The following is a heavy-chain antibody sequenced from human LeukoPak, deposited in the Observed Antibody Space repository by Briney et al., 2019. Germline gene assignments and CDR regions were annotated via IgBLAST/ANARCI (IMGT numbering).Heavy chain of an antibody. V-gene: IGHV1-2*02. CDR3: ARDISAASYDSSGYWAY. CDR1: GYTFTGYY. J-gene: IGHJ4*02. CDR2: INPNSGGT. Sequence: ASVKVSCKASGYTFTGYYMHWVRRAPGQGLEWMGWINPNSGGTNYAQKFQGRVTMTRDTSISTAYMELSRLRSDDTAVYYCARDISAASYDSSGYWAYWGQGTLVTVSS. D-gene: IGHD3-22*01.